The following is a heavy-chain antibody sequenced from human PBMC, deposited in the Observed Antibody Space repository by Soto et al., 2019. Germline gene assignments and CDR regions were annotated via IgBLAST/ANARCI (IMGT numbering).Heavy chain of an antibody. CDR2: FDPEDGEI. V-gene: IGHV1-24*01. J-gene: IGHJ4*02. CDR3: AAGGTRWLHSPFDY. CDR1: GHTLTEFS. Sequence: QVHLVQSGTEVKKPGASVKVSCKVSGHTLTEFSMHWVRQAPGKGLEWMGGFDPEDGEIIYAQKFQGRVTMTEDPATDAACMELSSLRSEDPAVYYCAAGGTRWLHSPFDYWGQGTLLTVSS. D-gene: IGHD1-1*01.